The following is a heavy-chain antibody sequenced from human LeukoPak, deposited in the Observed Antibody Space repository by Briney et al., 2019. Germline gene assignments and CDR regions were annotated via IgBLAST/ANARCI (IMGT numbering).Heavy chain of an antibody. Sequence: ASVKVSCKASGGTFSSYAISWVRQAPGQGLEWMGGIIPIFGTASYAQKFQGRVTITTDESTSTAYMELSSLRSEDTAVYYCARDGYDSSGYCYYWGQGTLVTVSS. CDR2: IIPIFGTA. V-gene: IGHV1-69*05. D-gene: IGHD3-22*01. CDR1: GGTFSSYA. J-gene: IGHJ4*02. CDR3: ARDGYDSSGYCYY.